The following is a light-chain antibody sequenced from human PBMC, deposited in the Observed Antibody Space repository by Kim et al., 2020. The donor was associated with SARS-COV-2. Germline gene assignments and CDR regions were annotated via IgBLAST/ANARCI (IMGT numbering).Light chain of an antibody. Sequence: ILLTQSPATLSSSVGDRATLTCRASQSISSDLGWYQQKPGRAPSLLIYATSKGHSGLPSRFSGSGSGTDFTLTISSLQPEDVATYYWQQDYEYPLTFGGGTKVDIK. J-gene: IGKJ4*01. CDR1: QSISSD. CDR3: QQDYEYPLT. CDR2: ATS. V-gene: IGKV1-6*01.